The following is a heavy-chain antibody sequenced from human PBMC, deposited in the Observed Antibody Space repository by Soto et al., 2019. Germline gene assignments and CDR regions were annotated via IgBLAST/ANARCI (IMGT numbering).Heavy chain of an antibody. CDR2: ISGTAVAT. J-gene: IGHJ4*02. D-gene: IGHD1-20*01. CDR1: GFTFSNYA. V-gene: IGHV3-23*01. Sequence: EVQLLESGGGLVQTGGSLRLSCAASGFTFSNYAMSWVRQAPGMGLEWVSTISGTAVATYYADSVKGRFTISRDNSKNTLSLQMNGLRAEDTAVYYCAKAPRPNWNGYYFDYWGQGTLVTVSS. CDR3: AKAPRPNWNGYYFDY.